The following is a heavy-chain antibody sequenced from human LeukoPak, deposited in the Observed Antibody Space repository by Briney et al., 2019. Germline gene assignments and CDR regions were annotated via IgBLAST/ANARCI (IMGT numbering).Heavy chain of an antibody. CDR3: ARESRRVGEGDFDF. J-gene: IGHJ4*02. CDR2: ISGSGGST. D-gene: IGHD1-26*01. Sequence: GGSLRLSCAASGFTFSSYAMSWVRQAPGKGLEWVSTISGSGGSTYYADSVKGRFTISRDDSKNTLYLQMNSLRAEDTAVYYCARESRRVGEGDFDFWGQGTLVTVSS. V-gene: IGHV3-23*01. CDR1: GFTFSSYA.